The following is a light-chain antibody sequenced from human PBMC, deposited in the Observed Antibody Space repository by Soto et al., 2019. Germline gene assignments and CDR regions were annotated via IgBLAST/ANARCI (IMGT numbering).Light chain of an antibody. CDR2: GAS. CDR3: QQYGSSVQ. Sequence: IVMTQSPDTLSLSPGETASLSCRASQSVSSNYVAWFHQKPGQAPRLLIHGASNGAAGIPDRFSGSGSGTDYPLTISRLEPEDFALYCCQQYGSSVQFGGGTKVDIK. V-gene: IGKV3-20*01. J-gene: IGKJ4*01. CDR1: QSVSSNY.